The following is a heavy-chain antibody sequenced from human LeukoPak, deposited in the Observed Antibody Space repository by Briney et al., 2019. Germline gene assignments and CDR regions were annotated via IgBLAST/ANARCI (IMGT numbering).Heavy chain of an antibody. Sequence: GSLRLSCAASGYTFSGYWMTWVRQATGKGLEWIGSIYNSGTTYYNPSLKSRVTISVDTSKNQFSLKVSSVTAADTAVYYCASRVYGLGSFNYWGQGTLVTVSS. V-gene: IGHV4-38-2*01. J-gene: IGHJ4*01. CDR1: GYTFSGYW. CDR3: ASRVYGLGSFNY. CDR2: IYNSGTT. D-gene: IGHD3-16*01.